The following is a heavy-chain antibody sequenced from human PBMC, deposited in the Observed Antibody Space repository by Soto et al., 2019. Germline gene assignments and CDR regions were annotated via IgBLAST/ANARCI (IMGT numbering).Heavy chain of an antibody. V-gene: IGHV3-23*01. CDR2: ISGSGGST. J-gene: IGHJ4*02. CDR3: AKDLRDGSESYYFDY. CDR1: GFTFSSYA. D-gene: IGHD3-10*01. Sequence: GGSLRLSCAASGFTFSSYAMSWVRQAPGKGLEWVSAISGSGGSTYYADSVKGRFTISRDNSKNTLYLQMNSLRAEDTAVYYCAKDLRDGSESYYFDYWGQGTLVTVSS.